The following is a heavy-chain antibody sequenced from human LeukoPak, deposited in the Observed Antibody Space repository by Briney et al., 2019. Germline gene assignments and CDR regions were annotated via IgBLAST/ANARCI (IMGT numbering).Heavy chain of an antibody. J-gene: IGHJ4*02. CDR2: ISGGGGST. D-gene: IGHD2-15*01. CDR3: AGVLYCSGGSCRDY. Sequence: GGSLRLSCAASGFTFTSYAMTWVRQAPGKGLEWVSSISGGGGSTYYADSVKGRFTIFRDNSKNTLYLQMNSLRAEDTAVYYCAGVLYCSGGSCRDYWSQGTLVTVSS. CDR1: GFTFTSYA. V-gene: IGHV3-23*01.